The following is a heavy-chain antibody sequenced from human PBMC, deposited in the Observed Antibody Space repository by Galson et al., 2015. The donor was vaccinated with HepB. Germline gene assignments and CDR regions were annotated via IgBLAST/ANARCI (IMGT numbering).Heavy chain of an antibody. J-gene: IGHJ3*02. CDR1: GFSLSTSGVG. Sequence: PALVKPTQTLTLTCTFSGFSLSTSGVGVGWIRQPPGKALEWLALIYWNGEVRYSSSLKSSLTITRDTSKNQVVLTMTNTDPVDTATYYCAHSGDYTWSCFDIWGQGTMVTVSS. CDR2: IYWNGEV. V-gene: IGHV2-5*01. CDR3: AHSGDYTWSCFDI. D-gene: IGHD3-16*01.